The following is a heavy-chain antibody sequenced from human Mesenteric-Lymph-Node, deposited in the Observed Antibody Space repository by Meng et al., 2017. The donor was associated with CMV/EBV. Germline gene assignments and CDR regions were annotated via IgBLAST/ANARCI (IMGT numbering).Heavy chain of an antibody. D-gene: IGHD1-26*01. CDR3: ARSSGSYYDETGDDAFDI. J-gene: IGHJ3*02. Sequence: ASVKVSCKASGYTFTSYYMHWVRQAPGQGLEWMGIINPSGGSTSYAQKFQGRVTMTRDTSTSTVYMELSSLRSEDTAMYYCARSSGSYYDETGDDAFDIWGQGTMVTVSS. V-gene: IGHV1-46*01. CDR2: INPSGGST. CDR1: GYTFTSYY.